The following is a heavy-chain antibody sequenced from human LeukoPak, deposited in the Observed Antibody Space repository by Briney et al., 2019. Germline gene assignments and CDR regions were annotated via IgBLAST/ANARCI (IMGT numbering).Heavy chain of an antibody. CDR2: ISGSGGST. CDR3: AKTPIYYDILTGLGGYFDY. J-gene: IGHJ4*02. V-gene: IGHV3-23*01. D-gene: IGHD3-9*01. CDR1: GFTFSDYY. Sequence: GGSLRLSCAASGFTFSDYYMSWVRQAPGKGLEWVSAISGSGGSTYYADSVKGRFTISRDNSKNTLYLQMNSLRAEDTAVYYCAKTPIYYDILTGLGGYFDYWGQGTLVTVSS.